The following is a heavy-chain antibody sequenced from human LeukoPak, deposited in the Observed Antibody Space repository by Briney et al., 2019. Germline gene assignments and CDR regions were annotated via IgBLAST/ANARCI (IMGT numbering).Heavy chain of an antibody. CDR3: ARAVKVRFLEWLSKFDA. CDR2: IYYSGST. CDR1: GGSISSGGYY. Sequence: PSETLSLTCTVSGGSISSGGYYWRWLRQHPGKGLEWIGYIYYSGSTYYHPSLKSRVTISVDTSKNQFSLKLSSVTAADTAVYYCARAVKVRFLEWLSKFDAWGQGTLGTVS. J-gene: IGHJ5*02. D-gene: IGHD3-3*01. V-gene: IGHV4-31*03.